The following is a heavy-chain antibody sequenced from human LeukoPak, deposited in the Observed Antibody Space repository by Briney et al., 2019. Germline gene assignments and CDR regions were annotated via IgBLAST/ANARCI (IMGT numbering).Heavy chain of an antibody. Sequence: SETLSLTCTVSGCSISSYYWSWIRQPAGKGLEWIGRIHTSGSTNYNPSLKSRVTISVDTSKNQFSLKLSSVTAADTAVYYCASRYCSSTSCYDYWGQGTLVTVSS. V-gene: IGHV4-4*07. CDR3: ASRYCSSTSCYDY. D-gene: IGHD2-2*01. J-gene: IGHJ4*02. CDR1: GCSISSYY. CDR2: IHTSGST.